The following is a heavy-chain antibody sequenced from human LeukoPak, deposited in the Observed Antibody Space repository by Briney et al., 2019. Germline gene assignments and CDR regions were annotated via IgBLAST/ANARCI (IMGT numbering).Heavy chain of an antibody. CDR1: GGSFSGYY. J-gene: IGHJ4*02. CDR3: ARGGGSSAEGFGY. D-gene: IGHD6-6*01. Sequence: SETLSLTCAVYGGSFSGYYWSWIRQPPGKGLEWIGEINHSGSTNYNPTLKSRVTISVDTSKNQFSLKLSSVTAADTAVYYCARGGGSSAEGFGYWGQGTLVTVSS. CDR2: INHSGST. V-gene: IGHV4-34*01.